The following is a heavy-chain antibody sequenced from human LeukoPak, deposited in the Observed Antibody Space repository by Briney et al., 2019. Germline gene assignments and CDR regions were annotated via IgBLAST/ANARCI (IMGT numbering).Heavy chain of an antibody. Sequence: PGGSLRLSCAASGFTFSSYEMNWVRQAPGKGLEGVSYISSSGSTIYYADSMKGRFTISRDNANNSLFLQMNSLRAEDTAVYYCARGGVSVGGNFDYWGQGTLVTVSS. V-gene: IGHV3-48*03. D-gene: IGHD4-23*01. J-gene: IGHJ4*02. CDR3: ARGGVSVGGNFDY. CDR2: ISSSGSTI. CDR1: GFTFSSYE.